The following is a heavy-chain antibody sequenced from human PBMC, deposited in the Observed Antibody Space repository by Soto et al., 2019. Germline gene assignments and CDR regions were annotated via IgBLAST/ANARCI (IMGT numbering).Heavy chain of an antibody. J-gene: IGHJ6*02. V-gene: IGHV1-3*01. CDR2: LNGGTGQT. Sequence: GASVKVSCKASGYTFSTYSMNWVRQAPGQSLEWMGWLNGGTGQTRYSQKFQDRVIITRDTSASTGYMELSSLTSEDTAVYYCARGKGMEENYFYYGLDIWGQGTTVTVSS. CDR3: ARGKGMEENYFYYGLDI. CDR1: GYTFSTYS. D-gene: IGHD1-1*01.